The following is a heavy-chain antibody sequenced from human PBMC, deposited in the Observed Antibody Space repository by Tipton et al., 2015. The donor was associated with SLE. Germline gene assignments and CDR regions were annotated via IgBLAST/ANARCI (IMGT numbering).Heavy chain of an antibody. CDR2: FYYGKST. V-gene: IGHV4-39*07. Sequence: TLSLTCTVSGGSISSSSFYWGWIRQPPGKGLEWIGSFYYGKSTFYNPSLKSRVTISVDTSTNRLSLKLTSVTAADTAIYYCVRGHPHIVVLIGGGWFDPWGQGTLVTVSS. J-gene: IGHJ5*02. CDR3: VRGHPHIVVLIGGGWFDP. CDR1: GGSISSSSFY. D-gene: IGHD2-21*01.